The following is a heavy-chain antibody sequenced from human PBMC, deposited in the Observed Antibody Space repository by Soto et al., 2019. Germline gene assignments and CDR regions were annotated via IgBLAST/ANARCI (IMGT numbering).Heavy chain of an antibody. CDR1: GGSISSVGYY. CDR2: IYYSGTT. J-gene: IGHJ6*02. V-gene: IGHV4-31*03. Sequence: PSETLSLTCTISGGSISSVGYYWNWIRQHPGKGLEWIGNIYYSGTTYYNPSLKSRVTMSVDTSKNQFSLRLSSVTAADTAVYYCARDKDTATYYYYGLDVWGQGTTVTVSS. D-gene: IGHD5-18*01. CDR3: ARDKDTATYYYYGLDV.